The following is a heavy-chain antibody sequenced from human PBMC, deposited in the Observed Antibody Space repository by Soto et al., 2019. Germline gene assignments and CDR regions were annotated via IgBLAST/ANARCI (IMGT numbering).Heavy chain of an antibody. Sequence: SETLSLTCAVSGGSISSSNWWSWVRQPPGKGLEWIGEIYHSGGTNYNPSLKSRVTISVDKSKNQFSLKLSSVTAADTAVYYCARVRFLEWLLFGAFDIWGQGTMVTVSS. J-gene: IGHJ3*02. CDR3: ARVRFLEWLLFGAFDI. CDR2: IYHSGGT. CDR1: GGSISSSNW. D-gene: IGHD3-3*01. V-gene: IGHV4-4*02.